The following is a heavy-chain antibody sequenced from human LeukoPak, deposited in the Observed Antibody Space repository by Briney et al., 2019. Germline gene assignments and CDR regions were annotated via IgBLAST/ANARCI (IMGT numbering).Heavy chain of an antibody. Sequence: GALRLSCTASGNYWMHWVRQVPGKGLVWVSHINSDGSWTSYADSVKGRFTISKDNAKNTVYLQMNSLRAEDTAVYYCVSFYETYWGRGTLVTVSS. D-gene: IGHD2/OR15-2a*01. CDR1: GNYW. CDR2: INSDGSWT. J-gene: IGHJ4*02. V-gene: IGHV3-74*01. CDR3: VSFYETY.